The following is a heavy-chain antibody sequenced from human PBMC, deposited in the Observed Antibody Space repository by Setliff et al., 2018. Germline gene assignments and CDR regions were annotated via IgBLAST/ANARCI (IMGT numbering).Heavy chain of an antibody. J-gene: IGHJ5*02. CDR2: VYYSGTT. V-gene: IGHV4-59*01. CDR3: ARGGSLFDP. Sequence: SETLSLTCTVSGGSISTYYWSWIRQPPGKGLEFIGYVYYSGTTNYIPSLKSRVTISLDTSKNQFSLKLSSVTAADTAVYYCARGGSLFDPWGQGTLVTVSS. D-gene: IGHD3-10*01. CDR1: GGSISTYY.